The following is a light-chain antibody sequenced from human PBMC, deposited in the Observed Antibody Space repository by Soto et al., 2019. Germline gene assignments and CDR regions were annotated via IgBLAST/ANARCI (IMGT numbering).Light chain of an antibody. J-gene: IGLJ1*01. CDR1: SSDIGSYDH. CDR2: AVS. Sequence: QSALTQPASVSGSPGQSITISCSGTSSDIGSYDHVAWYQQFPGKSPKLIIYAVSDRPSGVSDRFSGSKSGISASLTISGLQTEDEADYYSISYTNRQSYLFGTGTRSPS. V-gene: IGLV2-14*03. CDR3: ISYTNRQSYL.